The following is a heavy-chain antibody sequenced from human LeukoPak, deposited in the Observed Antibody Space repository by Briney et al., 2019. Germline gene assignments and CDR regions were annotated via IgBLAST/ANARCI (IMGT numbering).Heavy chain of an antibody. V-gene: IGHV3-NL1*01. CDR3: VKDRSRSY. CDR1: GFTFSSYG. J-gene: IGHJ4*02. Sequence: GGSLRLSCAASGFTFSSYGMHWVRQAPGKGLEWVSVIYRGGSTHYAGSVEGRFTISRDNSKNTLYLQMSSLRAEDTAVYYCVKDRSRSYWGQGTLVTVSS. CDR2: IYRGGST.